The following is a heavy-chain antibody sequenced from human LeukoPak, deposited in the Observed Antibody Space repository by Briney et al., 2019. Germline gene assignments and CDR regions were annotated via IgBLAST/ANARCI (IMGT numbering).Heavy chain of an antibody. D-gene: IGHD6-13*01. CDR2: FYYSGST. Sequence: PSETLSLTCTVSGGSISNYYWSWIRQPPGKGLEWVGYFYYSGSTSYNPSLKSRVTISVATSKNQFSLKLSSVTAADTAVYYCAKGGIRSGAFDIWGQGTRVTVSS. CDR3: AKGGIRSGAFDI. J-gene: IGHJ3*02. CDR1: GGSISNYY. V-gene: IGHV4-59*01.